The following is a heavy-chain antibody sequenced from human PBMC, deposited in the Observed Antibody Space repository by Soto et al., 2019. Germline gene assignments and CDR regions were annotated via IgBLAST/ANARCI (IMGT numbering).Heavy chain of an antibody. D-gene: IGHD2-15*01. V-gene: IGHV2-70*04. Sequence: SGPTLVNPTQTLTLPCAFSGFSLTASRMRVNWIRQPPGKALEWLARIDWDGDEFYNTSLRTRLTISKDTSKNQVVLTMTDMDPEDTATYYCVRMGGNFRYCDYWGQGTLVTVSS. CDR3: VRMGGNFRYCDY. J-gene: IGHJ4*02. CDR1: GFSLTASRMR. CDR2: IDWDGDE.